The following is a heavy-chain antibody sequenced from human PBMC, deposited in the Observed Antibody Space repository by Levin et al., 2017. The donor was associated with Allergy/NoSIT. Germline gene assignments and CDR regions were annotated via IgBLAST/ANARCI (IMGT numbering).Heavy chain of an antibody. CDR2: INYSGNT. V-gene: IGHV4-39*01. CDR1: GGSIGTNSFY. J-gene: IGHJ4*02. CDR3: ARINIVVLPSANFDY. Sequence: SQTLSLTYTVSGGSIGTNSFYWGWIRQPPGKGLEWIGSINYSGNTYYNPSLKSRVTIFIDTSNNQFSLKLNSVTAADTAVYYCARINIVVLPSANFDYWGQGALVTVSS. D-gene: IGHD2-2*01.